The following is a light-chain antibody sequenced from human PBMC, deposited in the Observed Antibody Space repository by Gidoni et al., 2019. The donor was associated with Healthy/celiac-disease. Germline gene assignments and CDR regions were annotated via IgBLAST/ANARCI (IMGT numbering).Light chain of an antibody. CDR3: QQYYSRPRT. Sequence: DIVMTQSPDSLAVSLGERATIICKSSQTVLSSSNNKNYLAWYQQKPGHPPKLLIYWASTRESGVPDRLSGSGSGTDFTLTISSLQAEDVAVYYCQQYYSRPRTFGQGTKVEIK. CDR1: QTVLSSSNNKNY. J-gene: IGKJ1*01. CDR2: WAS. V-gene: IGKV4-1*01.